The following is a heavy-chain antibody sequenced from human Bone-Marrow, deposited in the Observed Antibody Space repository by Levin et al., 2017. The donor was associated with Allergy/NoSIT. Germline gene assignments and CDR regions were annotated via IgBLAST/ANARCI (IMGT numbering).Heavy chain of an antibody. J-gene: IGHJ6*02. CDR2: ISWNGGTI. CDR1: GFTFDDYV. CDR3: AKDTTPNYGDLLYGMAV. V-gene: IGHV3-9*01. D-gene: IGHD4-17*01. Sequence: GGSLRLSCAASGFTFDDYVMHWVRQAPGKGLEWVSGISWNGGTIGYAVSVKGRFTISRDNAKNSLYLQMSSLRPEDTALYYCAKDTTPNYGDLLYGMAVWGQGTTVTVSS.